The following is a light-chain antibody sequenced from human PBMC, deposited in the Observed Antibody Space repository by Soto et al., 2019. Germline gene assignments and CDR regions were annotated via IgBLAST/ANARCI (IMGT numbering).Light chain of an antibody. CDR1: SSDVGAYNY. CDR2: DVT. V-gene: IGLV2-14*01. J-gene: IGLJ2*01. Sequence: QSVLTQPASVSGSPGQSITISCTGTSSDVGAYNYVSWYQQHPGKAPKLMIYDVTNRPSGVSSRLSGSKSGNTASLTISGLQAGDEADYYCSSYTRSTTLVVFGGGTKLTVL. CDR3: SSYTRSTTLVV.